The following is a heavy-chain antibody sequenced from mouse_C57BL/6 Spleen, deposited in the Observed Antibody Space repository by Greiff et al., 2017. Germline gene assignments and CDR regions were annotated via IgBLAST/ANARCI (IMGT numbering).Heavy chain of an antibody. CDR3: TRSGSSYYFDY. V-gene: IGHV1-15*01. CDR1: GYTFTDYE. CDR2: IDPETGGT. D-gene: IGHD1-1*01. Sequence: QVQLQHSGAELVRPGASVTLSCKASGYTFTDYEMHWVKQTPVHGLEWIGAIDPETGGTAYNQKFKGKAILTADKSSSTAYMELRSLTSEDSAVYYCTRSGSSYYFDYWGQGTTLTVSS. J-gene: IGHJ2*01.